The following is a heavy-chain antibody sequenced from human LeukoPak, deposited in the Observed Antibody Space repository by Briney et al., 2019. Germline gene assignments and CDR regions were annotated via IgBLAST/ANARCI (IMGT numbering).Heavy chain of an antibody. V-gene: IGHV6-1*01. CDR2: TFYRSNWYD. CDR3: ARELAGTWAFDI. J-gene: IGHJ3*02. D-gene: IGHD6-19*01. CDR1: GDSVSSNTAA. Sequence: SQTLSLSCAISGDSVSSNTAAWNWIRQSPSRGPEWLGRTFYRSNWYDDYAASVKSRITINPDTSKNQFSLHLKSVTPEDTAVYYCARELAGTWAFDIWGQGTRVTVSS.